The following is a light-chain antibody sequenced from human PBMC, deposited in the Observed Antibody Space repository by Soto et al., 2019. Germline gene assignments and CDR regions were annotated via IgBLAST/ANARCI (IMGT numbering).Light chain of an antibody. V-gene: IGKV3D-15*01. CDR1: QSVGSL. J-gene: IGKJ1*01. CDR2: GAS. CDR3: LQYHNLWA. Sequence: EIVLTQSPATLSLSPGEIATLSCRAGQSVGSLLAWYQQKVGQTPRLLIHGASTRATGIAARFSGSGSGTEFTLTISSLQSEDFTVYSCLQYHNLWAFGQGTKVDIK.